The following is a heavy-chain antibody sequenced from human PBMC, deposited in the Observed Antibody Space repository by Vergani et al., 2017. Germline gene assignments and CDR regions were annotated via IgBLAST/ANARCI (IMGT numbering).Heavy chain of an antibody. J-gene: IGHJ4*02. CDR2: IPYDGSNK. V-gene: IGHV3-30-3*01. CDR1: GFTFSSYA. Sequence: QVQLVESGGGLVKPGGSLRLSCAASGFTFSSYAMHWVCQAPGKGLEWGAVIPYDGSNKYYADSVKGRFTISRNNSKNTLYLQMNSLRAEDTAVYYCAREKELFLEWLLFLSRFVDYWGQGTLVTVSS. D-gene: IGHD3-3*01. CDR3: AREKELFLEWLLFLSRFVDY.